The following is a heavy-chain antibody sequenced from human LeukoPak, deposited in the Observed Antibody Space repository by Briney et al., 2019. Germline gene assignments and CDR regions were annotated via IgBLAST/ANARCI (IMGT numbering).Heavy chain of an antibody. Sequence: ASASVSCTASGYTFTSYGISWVRHAPGQGLEWMGWISAYNGNTNYAQKLQGRVTMTTDTSTSTAYMELRSLRSDDTAVYYCARDRTTGTTPAIILRHWGQGTLVTVSS. CDR2: ISAYNGNT. J-gene: IGHJ4*02. D-gene: IGHD1-1*01. CDR1: GYTFTSYG. V-gene: IGHV1-18*01. CDR3: ARDRTTGTTPAIILRH.